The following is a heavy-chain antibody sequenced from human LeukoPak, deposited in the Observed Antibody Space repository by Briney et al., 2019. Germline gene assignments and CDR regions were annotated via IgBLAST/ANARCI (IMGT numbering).Heavy chain of an antibody. CDR1: GYTFTGYY. Sequence: ASVKVSCKASGYTFTGYYMHWVRQAPGQGLEWMGWINPNSGGTNYAQSFQGRVTMTRDTSIRTAYMELSRLTSDDTAVYYCARNIWFGESADAFDIWGQGTMVTVSS. CDR2: INPNSGGT. CDR3: ARNIWFGESADAFDI. D-gene: IGHD3-10*01. J-gene: IGHJ3*02. V-gene: IGHV1-2*02.